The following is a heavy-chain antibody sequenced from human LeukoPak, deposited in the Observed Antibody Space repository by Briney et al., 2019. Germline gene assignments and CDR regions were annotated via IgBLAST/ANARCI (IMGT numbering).Heavy chain of an antibody. CDR1: GYTLTDYY. V-gene: IGHV1-46*01. J-gene: IGHJ4*02. Sequence: ASVKVSCKASGYTLTDYYLHWVRQAPGQGLEWMGIINPSGGSTSYAQKFQGRVTMTRDASTSTVYMELSSLRSEDTAVYYCARVGEAAAIRYWGQGTLVTVSS. D-gene: IGHD6-13*01. CDR3: ARVGEAAAIRY. CDR2: INPSGGST.